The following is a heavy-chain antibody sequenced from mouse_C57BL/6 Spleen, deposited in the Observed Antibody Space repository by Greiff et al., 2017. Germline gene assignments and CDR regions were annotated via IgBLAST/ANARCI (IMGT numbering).Heavy chain of an antibody. CDR3: ARGATVVATDY. V-gene: IGHV1-55*01. CDR1: GYTFTSYW. J-gene: IGHJ2*01. Sequence: QVQLQQPGAELVKPGASVKMSCKASGYTFTSYWITWVKQRPGQGLEWIGDIYPVSGSTNYNEKFKSKATLTVDTSSSKAYMTPSSLTSEDYAVYYCARGATVVATDYWGHGTTLTVSS. CDR2: IYPVSGST. D-gene: IGHD1-1*01.